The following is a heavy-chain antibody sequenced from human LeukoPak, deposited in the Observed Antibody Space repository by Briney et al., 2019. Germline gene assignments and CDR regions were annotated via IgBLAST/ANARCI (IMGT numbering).Heavy chain of an antibody. Sequence: GGSLRLSCAASGVTFSTFEVNWVRQAPGKGLEWVSLISSSGSTIFYADSVKGRFTISRDNARNSLYLQMNSLRSEDTAIYYCARVGASYGALDYWGQGALVTVSS. D-gene: IGHD1-26*01. CDR3: ARVGASYGALDY. CDR1: GVTFSTFE. J-gene: IGHJ4*02. CDR2: ISSSGSTI. V-gene: IGHV3-48*03.